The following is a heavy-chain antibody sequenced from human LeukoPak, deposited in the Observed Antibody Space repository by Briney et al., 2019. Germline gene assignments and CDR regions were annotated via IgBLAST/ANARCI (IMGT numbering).Heavy chain of an antibody. CDR2: IKQDGSEK. Sequence: GGSLRLSCAGSGFTFKNYWMSWVRQAPGKGLEWVANIKQDGSEKYYVDSVKGRFTISRDNAKNSLYLQMNSLRAEDTALYYCAKDRTHYYDSSGPDYWGQGTLVTVSS. CDR3: AKDRTHYYDSSGPDY. J-gene: IGHJ4*02. D-gene: IGHD3-22*01. V-gene: IGHV3-7*03. CDR1: GFTFKNYW.